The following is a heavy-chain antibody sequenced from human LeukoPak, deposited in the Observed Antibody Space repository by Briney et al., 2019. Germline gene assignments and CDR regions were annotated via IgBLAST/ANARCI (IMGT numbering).Heavy chain of an antibody. CDR2: IVGDASST. CDR1: GFTFSSYL. CDR3: ARGGGVNAFDS. Sequence: GGSLRLSCAASGFTFSSYLMHWVRQAPGKGLVWVSRIVGDASSTSYADSVKGRFTIPRDNAKNALYLQMNSLRAEDTAVYFCARGGGVNAFDSWGQGTLVTVSS. V-gene: IGHV3-74*01. D-gene: IGHD3-16*01. J-gene: IGHJ4*02.